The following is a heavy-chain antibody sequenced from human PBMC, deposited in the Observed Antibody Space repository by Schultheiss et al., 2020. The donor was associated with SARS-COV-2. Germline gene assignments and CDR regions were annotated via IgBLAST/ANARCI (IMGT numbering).Heavy chain of an antibody. CDR2: INPSGGST. CDR1: GYTFTSYY. V-gene: IGHV1-46*01. CDR3: ARDQKQWLVRPYYYYGMDV. Sequence: ASVKVSCKASGYTFTSYYMHWVRQAPGQGLEWMGIINPSGGSTSYAQKFQGRVTVTRDTSTSTVYMELSSLRSEDTAVYYCARDQKQWLVRPYYYYGMDVWGQGTTVTVSS. J-gene: IGHJ6*02. D-gene: IGHD6-19*01.